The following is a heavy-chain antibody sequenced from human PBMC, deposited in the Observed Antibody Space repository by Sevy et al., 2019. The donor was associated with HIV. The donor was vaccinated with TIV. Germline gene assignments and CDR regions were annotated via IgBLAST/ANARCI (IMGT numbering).Heavy chain of an antibody. D-gene: IGHD2-2*01. CDR1: GDSISGYY. J-gene: IGHJ6*02. Sequence: SETLSLTCTVSGDSISGYYWSWIRQPPGKGLEWIGYIYYSGRTNYNPSLKSRATISEDRSKNQLSLKLTSVTAADTAVYYCARQCLDYYYGVVVWGQGTMVTVSS. V-gene: IGHV4-59*01. CDR3: ARQCLDYYYGVVV. CDR2: IYYSGRT.